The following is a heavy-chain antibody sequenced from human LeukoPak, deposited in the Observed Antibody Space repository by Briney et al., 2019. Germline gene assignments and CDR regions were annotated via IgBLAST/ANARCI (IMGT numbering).Heavy chain of an antibody. V-gene: IGHV4-59*08. CDR3: ARLPVRGVIALDY. J-gene: IGHJ4*02. Sequence: SETLSLTCTVSGGSISSYYWSWIRQPPGKGLEWIGYIYYSGSTNYNPSPKSRVAIPVDTSKNQFSLKLSSVTAADTAVYYCARLPVRGVIALDYWGQGTLVTVSS. D-gene: IGHD3-10*01. CDR2: IYYSGST. CDR1: GGSISSYY.